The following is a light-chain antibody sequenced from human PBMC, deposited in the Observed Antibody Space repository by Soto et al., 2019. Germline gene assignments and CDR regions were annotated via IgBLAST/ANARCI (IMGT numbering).Light chain of an antibody. V-gene: IGKV3-15*01. Sequence: EIVMTQSTATLSVSPGERATLSCRASQSVYNNLAWYQQKPGQAPRLLIYGATTRATGIPVRFSGSGSGTEFTLTITSLQSEDFAVYYCQEYNNWHPITFGGGTKVDIK. CDR1: QSVYNN. CDR3: QEYNNWHPIT. J-gene: IGKJ4*01. CDR2: GAT.